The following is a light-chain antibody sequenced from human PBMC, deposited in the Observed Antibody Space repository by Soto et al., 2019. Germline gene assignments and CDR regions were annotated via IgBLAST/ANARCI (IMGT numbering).Light chain of an antibody. V-gene: IGKV3-20*01. CDR3: QQYGSSGT. CDR2: GAS. Sequence: EIVLTQSPGTLSLSPGEGASLSCKASQSVYNNYLAWYQHKPGRSPRLLIYGASSRAAGIPDRFSGSGSGTDFILTISSLEPEDFAIYYCQQYGSSGTFGQGTKVDIK. CDR1: QSVYNNY. J-gene: IGKJ1*01.